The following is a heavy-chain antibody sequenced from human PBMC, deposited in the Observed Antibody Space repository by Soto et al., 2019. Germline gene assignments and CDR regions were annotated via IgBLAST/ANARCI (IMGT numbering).Heavy chain of an antibody. CDR3: ARHSGGYWNYVGYYYYGMDV. J-gene: IGHJ6*02. D-gene: IGHD1-7*01. CDR1: GYSFTSYW. CDR2: IDPSDSYT. Sequence: GESLKISCKVSGYSFTSYWISGVRQMPGKGLEWMGRIDPSDSYTNYSPSFQGHVTISADKSISTAYLQWSSLKASDTAMYYCARHSGGYWNYVGYYYYGMDVWGQGTTVTVSS. V-gene: IGHV5-10-1*01.